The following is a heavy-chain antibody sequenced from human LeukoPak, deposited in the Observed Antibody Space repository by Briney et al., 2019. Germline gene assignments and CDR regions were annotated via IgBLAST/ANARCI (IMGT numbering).Heavy chain of an antibody. Sequence: GGSLRLSCAVSGFTFSSYSMNWDRQAPGKGLEWVSSISSSSSYIYYADSVKGRFTISRDNAKKSLYLQMNSLRAGHTAVYFCATVNDFWSGYYGVIWGKGTTVTVSS. D-gene: IGHD3-3*01. CDR2: ISSSSSYI. J-gene: IGHJ6*04. CDR1: GFTFSSYS. V-gene: IGHV3-21*01. CDR3: ATVNDFWSGYYGVI.